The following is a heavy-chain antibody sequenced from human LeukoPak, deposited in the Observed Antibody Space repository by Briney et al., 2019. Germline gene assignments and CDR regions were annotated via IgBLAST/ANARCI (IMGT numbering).Heavy chain of an antibody. CDR2: MNPNSGNT. CDR1: GYTFTSYD. J-gene: IGHJ4*02. D-gene: IGHD2-15*01. CDR3: ARGEPYCSGGSCYS. V-gene: IGHV1-8*01. Sequence: ASVKVSCKASGYTFTSYDINWVRQATGQGLEWMVWMNPNSGNTGYAQKFQGRVTMTRNTSISTAYMELSSLRSEDTAVYYCARGEPYCSGGSCYSWGQGTLVTVSS.